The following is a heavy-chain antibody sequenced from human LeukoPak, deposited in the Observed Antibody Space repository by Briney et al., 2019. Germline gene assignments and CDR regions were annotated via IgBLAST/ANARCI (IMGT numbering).Heavy chain of an antibody. V-gene: IGHV4-59*08. Sequence: PSETLSLTCTVSGGSISSYYWSWIRQPPGKGLEWIGYIYYSGSTNYNPSLKSRVTISVDTSKNQFSLKLSSVTAADTAVYYCARFPYYDFWSGYYPYFDYWGQGTLVTVSS. CDR3: ARFPYYDFWSGYYPYFDY. CDR1: GGSISSYY. CDR2: IYYSGST. D-gene: IGHD3-3*01. J-gene: IGHJ4*02.